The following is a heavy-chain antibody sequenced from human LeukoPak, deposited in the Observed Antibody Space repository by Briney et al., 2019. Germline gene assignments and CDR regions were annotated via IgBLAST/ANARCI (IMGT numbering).Heavy chain of an antibody. CDR1: GDSVSSNSVA. Sequence: SRTLSLTCAISGDSVSSNSVAWNWIRQSPSRGLEWLGRTYYRSNWFNDYTVSLKGRVIINPDTSKNQFSLQLNSVTPEDTAVYYCAREDRLGHFDYWGQGTLVTVSS. V-gene: IGHV6-1*01. CDR3: AREDRLGHFDY. CDR2: TYYRSNWFN. J-gene: IGHJ4*02.